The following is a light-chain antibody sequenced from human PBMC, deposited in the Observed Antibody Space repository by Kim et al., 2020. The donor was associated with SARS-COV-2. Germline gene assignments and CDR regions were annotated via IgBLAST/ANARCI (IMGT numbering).Light chain of an antibody. J-gene: IGKJ2*01. Sequence: DIELTQSPDFLAVSLGERATIHCKSSQSVLHPANDKSYLSWYQQKPPQPPKLLISGASSREPGVPDRFSGSGSGTNFTLTISSLQAEDVADYYCQQYFSSPPHTFGQGTKLEI. CDR1: QSVLHPANDKSY. CDR2: GAS. CDR3: QQYFSSPPHT. V-gene: IGKV4-1*01.